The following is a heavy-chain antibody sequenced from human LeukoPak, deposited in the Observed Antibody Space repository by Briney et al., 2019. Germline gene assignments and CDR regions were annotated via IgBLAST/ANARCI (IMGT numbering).Heavy chain of an antibody. V-gene: IGHV4-39*01. CDR3: ARPLSGSSSWHGDAFDI. Sequence: SETLSLTRTVSGGSISSSTYYWGWIRQPPGKGLEWIVSIYYSGSTYYNASLKSRVTISADTSKNQFSLKLSSVTAADTAVYYCARPLSGSSSWHGDAFDIWGQGTMVTVSS. D-gene: IGHD6-13*01. J-gene: IGHJ3*02. CDR1: GGSISSSTYY. CDR2: IYYSGST.